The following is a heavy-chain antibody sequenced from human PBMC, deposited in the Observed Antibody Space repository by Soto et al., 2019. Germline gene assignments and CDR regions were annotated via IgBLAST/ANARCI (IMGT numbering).Heavy chain of an antibody. CDR1: GYSFTTNW. J-gene: IGHJ6*02. V-gene: IGHV5-51*01. Sequence: GESLKISCNGSGYSFTTNWIGWVRQMPGKGLEWMGAIYPGNSETKYSPSFQGQVTISADKSIRTAYLQWSSLKASDTAMYFCARGYCSGGSCYYYGLDVWGQGTTVTVSS. CDR3: ARGYCSGGSCYYYGLDV. D-gene: IGHD2-15*01. CDR2: IYPGNSET.